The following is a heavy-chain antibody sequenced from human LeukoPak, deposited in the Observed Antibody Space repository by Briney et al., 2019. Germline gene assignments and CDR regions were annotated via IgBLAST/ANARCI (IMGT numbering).Heavy chain of an antibody. CDR1: GYNFTDYY. D-gene: IGHD1-1*01. V-gene: IGHV1-2*02. Sequence: ASVKVSCKASGYNFTDYYVHWVRQAPGQGLEWMGYITPNSEATDFAQKFQGRVTMTRDTSIITAYMELSRLTSDDTAVYYCTRLEFDPWGQGTLVTVSS. CDR3: TRLEFDP. CDR2: ITPNSEAT. J-gene: IGHJ5*02.